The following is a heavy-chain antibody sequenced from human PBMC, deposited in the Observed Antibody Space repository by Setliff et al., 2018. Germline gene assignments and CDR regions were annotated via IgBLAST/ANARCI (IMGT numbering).Heavy chain of an antibody. CDR3: ARVYYDSSGSEFDY. Sequence: GASVKVSCKASGGTFSSYAISWVRQAPGQGLEWMGGIITIFGTANYAKKFQGRVTITTDESTSTAYMELSSLRSEDTAVYYCARVYYDSSGSEFDYWGQGTLVTFSS. CDR2: IITIFGTA. V-gene: IGHV1-69*05. CDR1: GGTFSSYA. D-gene: IGHD3-22*01. J-gene: IGHJ4*02.